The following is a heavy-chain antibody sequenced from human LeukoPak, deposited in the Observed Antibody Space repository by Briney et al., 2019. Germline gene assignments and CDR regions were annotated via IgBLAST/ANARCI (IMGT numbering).Heavy chain of an antibody. CDR1: GYTFTSYY. CDR3: ARAGDYRHLYYFYYYMDV. V-gene: IGHV1-2*02. D-gene: IGHD4-11*01. J-gene: IGHJ6*03. CDR2: INPNTGDT. Sequence: GASVKVSCKASGYTFTSYYMHWVRQAPGQGLEWMGWINPNTGDTNYAQKFQGRVTMTRDTSISTAYMELSRLRSDDTAVYYCARAGDYRHLYYFYYYMDVWGKGTTVTVPS.